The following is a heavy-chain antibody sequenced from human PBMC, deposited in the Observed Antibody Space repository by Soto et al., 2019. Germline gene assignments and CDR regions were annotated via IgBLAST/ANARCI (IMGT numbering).Heavy chain of an antibody. J-gene: IGHJ3*02. V-gene: IGHV3-23*01. CDR1: GFTFSSYA. Sequence: SLRLSCAASGFTFSSYAMSWVRQAPGKGLEWVSAISGSGGSTYYADSVKGRFTISRDNSKNTLYLQMNSLRAEDTAVYYCAKDSKISPDAFDIWGQGTMVTVSS. CDR2: ISGSGGST. CDR3: AKDSKISPDAFDI.